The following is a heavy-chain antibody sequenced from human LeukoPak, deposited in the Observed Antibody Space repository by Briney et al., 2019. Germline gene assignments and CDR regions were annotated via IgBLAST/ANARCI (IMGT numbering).Heavy chain of an antibody. Sequence: SETLSLTCAVYGGSFSGYYWSWIRQPPGKGLEWIGYIYYSGSTYYNPSLKSRITISIDTSKSQFSLKLSSVTAADTAVYYCARVVGEEDYFDSWGQGTLVTVSS. V-gene: IGHV4-34*09. D-gene: IGHD3-16*01. CDR1: GGSFSGYY. J-gene: IGHJ4*02. CDR2: IYYSGST. CDR3: ARVVGEEDYFDS.